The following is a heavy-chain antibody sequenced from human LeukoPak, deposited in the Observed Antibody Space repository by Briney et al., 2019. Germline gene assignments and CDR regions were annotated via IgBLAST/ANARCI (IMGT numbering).Heavy chain of an antibody. CDR2: INHSGST. CDR3: ARGQRLRWERIYFQH. CDR1: GGSFSGYY. D-gene: IGHD4-23*01. Sequence: SETLSLTCAVYGGSFSGYYWSWIRQPPGKGLEWIGEINHSGSTNYNPSLKSRVTISVDTSKNQFSLKLSSVTAADTAVYYCARGQRLRWERIYFQHWGQGTLVTVFS. J-gene: IGHJ1*01. V-gene: IGHV4-34*01.